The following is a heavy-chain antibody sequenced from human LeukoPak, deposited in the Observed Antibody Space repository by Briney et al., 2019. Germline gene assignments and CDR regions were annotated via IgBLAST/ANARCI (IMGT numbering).Heavy chain of an antibody. CDR2: IYYSGST. CDR3: ARGSSSWYGVGDAFDI. Sequence: SETLSLTCTVSGGSISSSSYYWGWIRQPPGKGLEWIGSIYYSGSTYYNPSLKSRVTISVDTSKNQFSLKLSSVTATDTAVYYCARGSSSWYGVGDAFDIWGQGTMVTVSS. D-gene: IGHD6-13*01. V-gene: IGHV4-39*07. CDR1: GGSISSSSYY. J-gene: IGHJ3*02.